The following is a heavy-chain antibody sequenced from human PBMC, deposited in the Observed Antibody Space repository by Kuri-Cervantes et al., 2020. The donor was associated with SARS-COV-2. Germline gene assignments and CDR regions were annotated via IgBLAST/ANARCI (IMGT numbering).Heavy chain of an antibody. J-gene: IGHJ4*02. D-gene: IGHD4-17*01. Sequence: ASVKVSCKASGYTFTSYGISWVRQAPGQGLEGMGWISTYKGNTNYAQRLQSRVTMTTDTSTSTAYMELRSLRSDDTAVYYCARDPTVTSLEFWGQGTLVTVSS. CDR1: GYTFTSYG. CDR2: ISTYKGNT. V-gene: IGHV1-18*01. CDR3: ARDPTVTSLEF.